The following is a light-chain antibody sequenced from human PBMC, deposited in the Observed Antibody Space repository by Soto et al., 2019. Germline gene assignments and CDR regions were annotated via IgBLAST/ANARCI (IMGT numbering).Light chain of an antibody. J-gene: IGKJ3*01. CDR3: QQLNSYPL. CDR2: AAS. CDR1: QGISSY. Sequence: IPLAPSPASPSSAIGDIVTITCRASQGISSYLAWYQQKPGKAPKLLIYAASTLQSGVPSRFSGSGSGTDFTLTSSSLQPEDFATYYCQQLNSYPLFGPGSKVD. V-gene: IGKV1-9*01.